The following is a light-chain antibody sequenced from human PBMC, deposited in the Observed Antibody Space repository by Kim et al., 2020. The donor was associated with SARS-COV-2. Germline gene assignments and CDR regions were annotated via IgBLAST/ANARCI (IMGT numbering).Light chain of an antibody. CDR2: KAS. V-gene: IGKV1-5*03. J-gene: IGKJ1*01. CDR1: QNIDNW. Sequence: DIQMTQSPSTLSASVGDRVTITCRASQNIDNWLAWYQQKPGKAPKLLIYKASRLHSGVPSRFSGSGSGTEFTLTISSLQPDDFAIYFCQQYETYWTFGLWTKVDIK. CDR3: QQYETYWT.